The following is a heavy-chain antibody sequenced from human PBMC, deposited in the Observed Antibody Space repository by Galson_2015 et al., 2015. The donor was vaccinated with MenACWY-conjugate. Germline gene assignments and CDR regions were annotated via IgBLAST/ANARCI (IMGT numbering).Heavy chain of an antibody. CDR1: GFTFGSFD. J-gene: IGHJ2*01. V-gene: IGHV3-13*01. CDR2: IGVSGDT. D-gene: IGHD6-13*01. CDR3: ARDRRAAGAFRASSYFKR. Sequence: SLRLSCATSGFTFGSFDMNWVRQATGKGLEWVSSIGVSGDTWYPASAKGRFIMSRENAKNSVYLQLNNLRAEDTAVYYCARDRRAAGAFRASSYFKRSGRGALVTVSS.